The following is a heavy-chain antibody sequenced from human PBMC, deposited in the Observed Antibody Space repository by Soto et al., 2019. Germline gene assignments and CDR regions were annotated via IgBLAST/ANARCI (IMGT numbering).Heavy chain of an antibody. Sequence: SETLSLTCAVYGGSFSGYYWSWIRQPPGKGLEWIGEINHSGSTNYNPSLKSRVTISVDTSKNQFSLKLSSVTAADTAVYYCARAQNDAPPTFDYWGQGTLVTVSS. V-gene: IGHV4-34*01. CDR3: ARAQNDAPPTFDY. J-gene: IGHJ4*02. CDR1: GGSFSGYY. D-gene: IGHD1-1*01. CDR2: INHSGST.